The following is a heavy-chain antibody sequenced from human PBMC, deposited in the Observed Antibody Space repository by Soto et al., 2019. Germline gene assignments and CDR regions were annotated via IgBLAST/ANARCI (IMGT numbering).Heavy chain of an antibody. CDR1: GFTFSNYE. J-gene: IGHJ6*03. CDR3: ARRGYGSRWPNVYMDV. CDR2: ISNNGAHT. D-gene: IGHD6-13*01. V-gene: IGHV3-64*01. Sequence: EAQLVESGGGLVQPGGSLGLSCAASGFTFSNYEMHWVRQAQGKGLEYVSGISNNGAHTDYAKSVKGRFTISRDNSENTLYLQMGSLRAEDMALYYCARRGYGSRWPNVYMDVWGKGTTVTVSS.